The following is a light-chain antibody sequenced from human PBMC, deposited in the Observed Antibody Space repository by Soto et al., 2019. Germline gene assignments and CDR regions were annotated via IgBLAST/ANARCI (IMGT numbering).Light chain of an antibody. V-gene: IGLV2-23*01. Sequence: QSALTQPASVSGSPGQSITISCTGTSSDVGSYNLVSWYQQHRGKAPKLMIYEGSKRPSGVSNRFSGSKSGNTASLTISGLKAEDEADYYCCSYAGSSSHVVFGGGTKLTVL. J-gene: IGLJ2*01. CDR1: SSDVGSYNL. CDR3: CSYAGSSSHVV. CDR2: EGS.